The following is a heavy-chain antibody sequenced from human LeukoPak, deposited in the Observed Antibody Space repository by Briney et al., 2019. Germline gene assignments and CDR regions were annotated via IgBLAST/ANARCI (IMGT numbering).Heavy chain of an antibody. CDR3: ARTMYDYVWGSFRMVPTYFDY. D-gene: IGHD3-16*01. CDR2: MNPNSGNT. J-gene: IGHJ4*02. V-gene: IGHV1-8*01. Sequence: ASVKVSCKASGYTFTSYDTNWVRQATGQGLEWMGWMNPNSGNTGYAQKFQGRVTMTRNTSISTAYMELSSLRSEDTAVYYCARTMYDYVWGSFRMVPTYFDYWGQGTLVTVSS. CDR1: GYTFTSYD.